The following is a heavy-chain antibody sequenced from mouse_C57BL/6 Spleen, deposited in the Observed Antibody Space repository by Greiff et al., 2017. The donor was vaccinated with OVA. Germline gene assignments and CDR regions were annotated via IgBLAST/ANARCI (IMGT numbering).Heavy chain of an antibody. V-gene: IGHV5-16*01. CDR3: ARDHYYGSSYPYYAMDY. D-gene: IGHD1-1*01. CDR1: GFTFSDYY. J-gene: IGHJ4*01. Sequence: EVKLVESEGGLVQPGSSMKLSCTASGFTFSDYYMAWVRQVPEKGLEWVANINYDGSSTYYLDSLKSRFIISRVNAKNILYLQMSSLKSEDTATYYCARDHYYGSSYPYYAMDYWGQGTSVTVSS. CDR2: INYDGSST.